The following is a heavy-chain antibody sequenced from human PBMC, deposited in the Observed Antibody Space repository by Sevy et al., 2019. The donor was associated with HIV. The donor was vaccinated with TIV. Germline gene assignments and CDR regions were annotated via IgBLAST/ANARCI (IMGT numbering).Heavy chain of an antibody. D-gene: IGHD4-17*01. CDR2: INPNDGVT. CDR1: GYTFTDYY. Sequence: ASVKVSCKASGYTFTDYYIHWVRQAPGQGLEWMAWINPNDGVTNYAQRFQGGVTVTRDTSVSTAYMELRGLRYDDTAIYYCARLTTMPTSDLYGMDVWGQGTTVTVSS. V-gene: IGHV1-2*02. CDR3: ARLTTMPTSDLYGMDV. J-gene: IGHJ6*02.